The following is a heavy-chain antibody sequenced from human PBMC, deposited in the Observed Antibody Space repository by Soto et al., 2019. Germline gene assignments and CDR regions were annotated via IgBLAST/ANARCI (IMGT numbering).Heavy chain of an antibody. V-gene: IGHV1-3*01. J-gene: IGHJ4*02. D-gene: IGHD5-18*01. Sequence: ASVTVSCTASGYTFTSYAMHWVRQAPGQRLEWMGWINAGNGNTKYSQKFQGRVTITRDTSASTAYMELSSLRSEDTAVYYCARGLNGYLHYFDYWGQGTPVTVSS. CDR2: INAGNGNT. CDR3: ARGLNGYLHYFDY. CDR1: GYTFTSYA.